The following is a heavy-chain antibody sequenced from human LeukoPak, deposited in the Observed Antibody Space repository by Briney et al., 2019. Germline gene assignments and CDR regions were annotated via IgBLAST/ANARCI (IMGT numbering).Heavy chain of an antibody. Sequence: SETLSLTCTVSGGSISSYYWSWIRQPPGKGLEWIGYIYYGGSTNYNPSLKSRVTISVDTSKNQFSLKLSSVTAADTAVYYCARGYDSSGSPYFDYWGQGTLVTVSS. D-gene: IGHD3-22*01. J-gene: IGHJ4*02. CDR3: ARGYDSSGSPYFDY. V-gene: IGHV4-59*12. CDR1: GGSISSYY. CDR2: IYYGGST.